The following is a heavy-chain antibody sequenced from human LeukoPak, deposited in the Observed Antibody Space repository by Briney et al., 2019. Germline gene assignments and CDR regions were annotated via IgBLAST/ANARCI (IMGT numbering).Heavy chain of an antibody. V-gene: IGHV1-69*13. J-gene: IGHJ3*02. Sequence: ASVKVSCKASGGTFSSYAISWVRQAPGQGLEWMGGTIPIFGTANYAQKFQGRVTITADESTSTAYMELSSLRSEDTAVYYCARENEDYYDRSGYTGAFDIWGQGTMVTVSS. D-gene: IGHD3-22*01. CDR2: TIPIFGTA. CDR1: GGTFSSYA. CDR3: ARENEDYYDRSGYTGAFDI.